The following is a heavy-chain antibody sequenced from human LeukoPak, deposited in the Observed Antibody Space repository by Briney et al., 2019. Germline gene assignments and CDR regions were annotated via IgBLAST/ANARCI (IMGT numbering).Heavy chain of an antibody. CDR2: ISYDESNK. Sequence: GRSLRLSCAASGFTFSSYAMHWVRQAPGKGLEWVAVISYDESNKYYADSVKGRFTISRDNSKNTLYLQMNSLRAEDTAVYYCARDVKSYSSSWFPGIYWGQGTLVTVSS. V-gene: IGHV3-30*04. D-gene: IGHD6-13*01. J-gene: IGHJ4*02. CDR1: GFTFSSYA. CDR3: ARDVKSYSSSWFPGIY.